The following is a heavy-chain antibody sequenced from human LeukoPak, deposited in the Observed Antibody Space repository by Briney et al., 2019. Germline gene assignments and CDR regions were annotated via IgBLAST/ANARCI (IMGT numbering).Heavy chain of an antibody. D-gene: IGHD3-9*01. CDR1: GFTLSSFG. CDR3: AKDRFYDILTGYPDY. J-gene: IGHJ4*02. Sequence: GGSLRLSCAASGFTLSSFGMSWVRRPPGRGWSGSSAISGSSGRTYYADAVKGRFTVSRDISKNTVSLQMNRLRADDTAMYHCAKDRFYDILTGYPDYWGQGTLVTVSS. CDR2: ISGSSGRT. V-gene: IGHV3-23*01.